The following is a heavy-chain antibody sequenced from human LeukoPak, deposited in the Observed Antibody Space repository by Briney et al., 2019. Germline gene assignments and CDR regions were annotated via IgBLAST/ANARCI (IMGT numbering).Heavy chain of an antibody. J-gene: IGHJ5*02. CDR1: GYSISSSYY. D-gene: IGHD1/OR15-1a*01. CDR2: IYHSGST. V-gene: IGHV4-38-2*02. Sequence: SETLSLTCTVSGYSISSSYYWGWIRQPPGKGLEWIGSIYHSGSTYYNPSLKSRVTISVDTSKNQFSLKLSSVTAADTAVYYCTEHRPYNWFDPWGQGTLVTVSS. CDR3: TEHRPYNWFDP.